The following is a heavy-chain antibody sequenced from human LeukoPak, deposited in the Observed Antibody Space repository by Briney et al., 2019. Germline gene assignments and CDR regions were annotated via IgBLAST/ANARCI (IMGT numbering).Heavy chain of an antibody. CDR3: ASRGAGGGFDP. CDR1: GVSISSSY. D-gene: IGHD3-10*01. CDR2: IYYSGSS. Sequence: SETLSLTCNVSGVSISSSYWSWIRQPPGKGLEWIGYIYYSGSSNYNPSLKSRVTISVDTSKNQFSLKLSSVTAADTAVYYCASRGAGGGFDPWGQGTLVTVSS. V-gene: IGHV4-59*08. J-gene: IGHJ5*02.